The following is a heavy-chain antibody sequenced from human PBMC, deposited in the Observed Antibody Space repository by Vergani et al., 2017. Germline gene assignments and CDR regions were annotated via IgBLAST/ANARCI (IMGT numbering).Heavy chain of an antibody. CDR2: INHSGST. V-gene: IGHV4-34*01. CDR1: GGSFSGYY. Sequence: QLQLQESGPGLVKPSETLSLTCAVYGGSFSGYYWSWIRQPPGKGLEWIGEINHSGSTNYNPSLKSRVTISVDTSKNQFSLKLSSVTAADTAVYYCARGAGGFGWSYYYYYYMDVWGKGTTVTVSS. D-gene: IGHD6-19*01. CDR3: ARGAGGFGWSYYYYYYMDV. J-gene: IGHJ6*03.